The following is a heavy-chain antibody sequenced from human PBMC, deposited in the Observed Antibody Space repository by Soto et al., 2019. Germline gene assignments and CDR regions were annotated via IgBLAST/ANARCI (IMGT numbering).Heavy chain of an antibody. Sequence: LRLSCEASGFVFRNYWMSWVRQVPGKGLEWLANINQDGGQKYYVDSVKGRFTISRDNARNSLYLQINSLRAEDTAMYYCARIGYSSSSLDYWGLGTRVTVSS. J-gene: IGHJ4*02. CDR3: ARIGYSSSSLDY. CDR1: GFVFRNYW. D-gene: IGHD6-6*01. V-gene: IGHV3-7*03. CDR2: INQDGGQK.